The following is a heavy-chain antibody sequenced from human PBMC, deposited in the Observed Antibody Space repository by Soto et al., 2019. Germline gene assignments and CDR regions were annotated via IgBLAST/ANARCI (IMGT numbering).Heavy chain of an antibody. D-gene: IGHD3-3*01. CDR2: ISSSSSTI. V-gene: IGHV3-48*02. CDR3: ARESRFLEWLSLNWFDP. CDR1: GFTFSSYS. J-gene: IGHJ5*02. Sequence: AGGSLRLSCAASGFTFSSYSMNWVRQAPGKGLEWVSYISSSSSTIYYADSVKGRFTISRDNAKNSLYLQMNSLRDEDTAVYYCARESRFLEWLSLNWFDPWGQGTLLTVSS.